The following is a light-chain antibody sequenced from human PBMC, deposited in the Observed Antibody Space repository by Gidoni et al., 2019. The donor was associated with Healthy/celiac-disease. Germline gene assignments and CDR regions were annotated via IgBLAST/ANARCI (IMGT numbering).Light chain of an antibody. CDR3: NSYTSSSTLRV. CDR2: EVS. Sequence: QSALTQPASVSGSPGQSITISCTGTSSDVGGYNYVSWYQQHPGKAPKLMIYEVSNRPSGVSNRFSGSKSGNTASLTISGLHAEDEADYYCNSYTSSSTLRVFGGGTKLTVL. V-gene: IGLV2-14*01. J-gene: IGLJ3*02. CDR1: SSDVGGYNY.